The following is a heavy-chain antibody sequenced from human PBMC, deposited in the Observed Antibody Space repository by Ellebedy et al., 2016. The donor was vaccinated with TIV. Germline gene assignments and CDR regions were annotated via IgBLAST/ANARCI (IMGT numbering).Heavy chain of an antibody. CDR3: ARMRGVAGPRWFDP. D-gene: IGHD6-19*01. V-gene: IGHV4-59*08. CDR2: VNQRRTT. Sequence: MPSETLSLTCTVSGGYISGDHWSWIRQSPGKGLEWIGYVNQRRTTKYNSSLRSRVTISIDTSKNQFSLTVTSVTAADTAVYFCARMRGVAGPRWFDPWGPGTQVIVSS. J-gene: IGHJ5*02. CDR1: GGYISGDH.